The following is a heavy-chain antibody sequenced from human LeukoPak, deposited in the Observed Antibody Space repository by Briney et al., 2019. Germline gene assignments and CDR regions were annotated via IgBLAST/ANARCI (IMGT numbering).Heavy chain of an antibody. CDR2: IYYSGST. D-gene: IGHD3-10*01. CDR1: GGSISSGGYY. V-gene: IGHV4-31*03. CDR3: ASTYITMVRGVIMANWFDP. Sequence: SQTLSLTCTVSGGSISSGGYYWSWIRQHPGKGLEWIGYIYYSGSTYYNPSLKSRVTISVGTSKNQFSLKLSSVTAADTAVYYCASTYITMVRGVIMANWFDPWGQGTLVTVSS. J-gene: IGHJ5*02.